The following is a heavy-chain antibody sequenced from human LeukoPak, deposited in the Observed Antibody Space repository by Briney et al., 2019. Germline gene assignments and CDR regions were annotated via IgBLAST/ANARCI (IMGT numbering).Heavy chain of an antibody. Sequence: SETLSLTCTVSGYSISSGYYWGWIRQPPGKGLEWIGSIYHSGSTYYNPSLKSRVTISVDTSKNQFSLKLSSVTAADTAVYYCAGLSLATYDSSDYVRGGYYFDYWGQGTLVTVSS. CDR2: IYHSGST. V-gene: IGHV4-38-2*02. D-gene: IGHD3-22*01. CDR3: AGLSLATYDSSDYVRGGYYFDY. CDR1: GYSISSGYY. J-gene: IGHJ4*02.